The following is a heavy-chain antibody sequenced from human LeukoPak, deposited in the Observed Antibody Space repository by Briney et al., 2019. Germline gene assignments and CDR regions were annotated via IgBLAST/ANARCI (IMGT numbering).Heavy chain of an antibody. J-gene: IGHJ4*02. CDR3: ASSIVATGNRPFDN. CDR1: CGFFSTCY. CDR2: IHYSGST. V-gene: IGHV4-59*01. Sequence: SETLSLTHTFCCGFFSTCYWSWLRQPRGKGLKWVGYIHYSGSTKYNPSPKRRVNISVDTSKNQFSLKLSSVTAADTGVYYCASSIVATGNRPFDNWGQGTLVTVTS. D-gene: IGHD6-13*01.